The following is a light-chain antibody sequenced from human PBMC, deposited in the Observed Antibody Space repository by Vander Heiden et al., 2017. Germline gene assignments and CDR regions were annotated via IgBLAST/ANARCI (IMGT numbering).Light chain of an antibody. V-gene: IGKV1-5*01. CDR2: DAS. CDR3: QQYNSYSRT. J-gene: IGKJ1*01. Sequence: DIQITQSPSTAFAFVGDRVTITSRASQSISSWLAWYQQKPGKAAKLLIYDASSLESGVPSRFSGSGSGTEFTLTISSLQPDDFATYYCQQYNSYSRTFGQGTKVEIK. CDR1: QSISSW.